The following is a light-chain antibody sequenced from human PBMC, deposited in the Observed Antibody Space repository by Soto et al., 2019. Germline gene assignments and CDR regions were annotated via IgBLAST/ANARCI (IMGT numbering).Light chain of an antibody. V-gene: IGLV1-40*01. Sequence: QSVLTQPPSVSGAPGQRVTISCTGSSSNIGASFDVHWYQQHPGAAPKLLIYENTNRPAGVPDRFSGSKSGTSASLVITGLQAEDEADYYCQSYDSSLSVVFGGGTKVTVL. CDR2: ENT. J-gene: IGLJ2*01. CDR3: QSYDSSLSVV. CDR1: SSNIGASFD.